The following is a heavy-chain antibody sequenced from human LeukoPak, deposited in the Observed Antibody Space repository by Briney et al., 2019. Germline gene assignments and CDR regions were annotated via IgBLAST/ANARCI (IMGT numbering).Heavy chain of an antibody. CDR2: IYCSGST. V-gene: IGHV4-59*08. D-gene: IGHD3-22*01. CDR3: ARTTYYYDRSTTGEFDY. CDR1: GGSISSYY. Sequence: SETLSLTCTVSGGSISSYYWSWIRQPPGEGLEWMGYIYCSGSTNYNPSLKSRVTISVDTSKNQFSLKLSSVTAADTAVYYCARTTYYYDRSTTGEFDYWGQGTLVTVSS. J-gene: IGHJ4*02.